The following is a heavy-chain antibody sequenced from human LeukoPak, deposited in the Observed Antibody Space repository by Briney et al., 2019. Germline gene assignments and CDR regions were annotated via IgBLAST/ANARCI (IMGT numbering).Heavy chain of an antibody. Sequence: PSETLSLTCTVSGGSVSSSNYYWGWIRQPPGKGLEWIGSIYYSGSTYYNPSLKSRVTISVDASRNQFSLRLSSVTAADTAVYYCARGYRITMIVVVMGLRGHDAFDIWGQGTMVTVSS. CDR1: GGSVSSSNYY. J-gene: IGHJ3*02. V-gene: IGHV4-39*01. CDR3: ARGYRITMIVVVMGLRGHDAFDI. D-gene: IGHD3-22*01. CDR2: IYYSGST.